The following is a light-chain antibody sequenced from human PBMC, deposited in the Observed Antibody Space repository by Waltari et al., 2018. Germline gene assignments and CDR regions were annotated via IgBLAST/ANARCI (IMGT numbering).Light chain of an antibody. CDR1: QSVDRW. V-gene: IGKV1-5*03. CDR2: GAS. Sequence: DIQMTQSPSNLTASVGDRVTITCRASQSVDRWLTWFQQKPDKAPQLLIYGASGLASGVPSXXXGSGSGTEFXLTISSXXPXDAATYYCXXCAAXXXXXGQGTKVEXK. J-gene: IGKJ1*01. CDR3: XXCAAXXXX.